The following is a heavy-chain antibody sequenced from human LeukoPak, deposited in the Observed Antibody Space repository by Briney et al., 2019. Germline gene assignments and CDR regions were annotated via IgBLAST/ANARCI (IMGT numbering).Heavy chain of an antibody. CDR3: ARAIAAVRQDTYGMDV. CDR2: IYTSGST. CDR1: GGSISSYY. J-gene: IGHJ6*02. Sequence: SETLSLTCTVSGGSISSYYWSWIRQPAGKGLEWIGRIYTSGSTNYNPSLKSRVTVSVDTSKNQFSLKLSSVTAADTAVYYCARAIAAVRQDTYGMDVWGQGTTVTVSS. V-gene: IGHV4-4*07. D-gene: IGHD6-13*01.